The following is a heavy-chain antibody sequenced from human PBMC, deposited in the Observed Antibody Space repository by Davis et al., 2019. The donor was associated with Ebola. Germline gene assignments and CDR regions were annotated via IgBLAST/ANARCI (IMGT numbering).Heavy chain of an antibody. CDR3: AKVYYDSSGYEQILDY. CDR2: ISAYNGNT. V-gene: IGHV1-18*01. Sequence: ASVQVSCKASGYTFTSYGISWVRQAPGQGLEWMGWISAYNGNTNYAQKLQGRVTMTTDTSTSTAYMELRSLRSDDTAVYYCAKVYYDSSGYEQILDYWGQGTLVTVSS. CDR1: GYTFTSYG. D-gene: IGHD3-22*01. J-gene: IGHJ4*02.